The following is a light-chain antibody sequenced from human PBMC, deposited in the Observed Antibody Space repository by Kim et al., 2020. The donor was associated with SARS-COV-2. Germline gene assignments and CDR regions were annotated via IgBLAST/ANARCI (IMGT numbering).Light chain of an antibody. CDR1: SIGSKS. J-gene: IGLJ2*01. CDR2: YDS. Sequence: ELTQPPSVSVAPGKTARVFCGGNSIGSKSVHWYQQKSGQAPVLVIYYDSDRPSGIPERFSGSNSGNTATLTISRVEAGDEADYYCQVWDSSSDHRVVFGGGTKVTVL. V-gene: IGLV3-21*04. CDR3: QVWDSSSDHRVV.